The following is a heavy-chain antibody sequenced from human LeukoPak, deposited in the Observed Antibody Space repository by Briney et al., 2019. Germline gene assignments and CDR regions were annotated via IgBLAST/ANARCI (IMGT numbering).Heavy chain of an antibody. CDR1: GFPFITLG. D-gene: IGHD1-14*01. CDR3: VSPVFINF. J-gene: IGHJ4*01. CDR2: IGSDGDGT. Sequence: GASVKVSCSASGFPFITLGMHWVRQAPGKGLEHVTTIGSDGDGTYYADSVKDRFIISRDNSKNAVYLQMSSLRPEDTAVYYCVSPVFINFWGQGTLVTVSS. V-gene: IGHV3-64D*06.